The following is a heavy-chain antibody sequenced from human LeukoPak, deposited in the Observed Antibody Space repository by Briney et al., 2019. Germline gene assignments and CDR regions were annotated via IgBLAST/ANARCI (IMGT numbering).Heavy chain of an antibody. CDR3: ARGVRYSFDY. V-gene: IGHV6-1*01. D-gene: IGHD1-1*01. Sequence: SQTLSLSCAISGDSVSSNSAAWNWIRQSSSRGLEWLGSTYYRSKWYNDYAASVISRITINPDTSKNQFSLQLKSVTPEDTALYYCARGVRYSFDYWGQRTQVTVSS. CDR1: GDSVSSNSAA. J-gene: IGHJ4*02. CDR2: TYYRSKWYN.